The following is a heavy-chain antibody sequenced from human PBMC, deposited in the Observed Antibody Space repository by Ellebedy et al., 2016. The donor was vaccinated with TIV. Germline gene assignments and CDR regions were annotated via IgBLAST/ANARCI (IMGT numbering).Heavy chain of an antibody. CDR3: ARGVYAMGNFAY. D-gene: IGHD2-8*01. V-gene: IGHV1-3*01. CDR2: INAGNGNT. CDR1: GYTFTSYA. J-gene: IGHJ4*02. Sequence: AASVKVSCKASGYTFTSYAMHWVRQAPGQRLEWMGWINAGNGNTKYSQKFQGRVTITRDTSASTAYMELSSLRSEDTAVYYCARGVYAMGNFAYWGQGTLVTVSS.